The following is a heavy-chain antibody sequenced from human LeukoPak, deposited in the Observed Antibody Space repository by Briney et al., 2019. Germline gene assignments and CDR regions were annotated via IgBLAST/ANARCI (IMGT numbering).Heavy chain of an antibody. V-gene: IGHV3-30*02. D-gene: IGHD6-19*01. CDR1: GFTFSSYG. J-gene: IGHJ3*02. CDR2: IRYDGSNK. Sequence: GGTLRLSCAASGFTFSSYGMSWVRQAPGKGLEWVAFIRYDGSNKYYADSVKGRFTISRDNSKNTLYLQMNSLRAEDTAVYYCAKCSENGGWYGGSFDIWGQGTMVTVSS. CDR3: AKCSENGGWYGGSFDI.